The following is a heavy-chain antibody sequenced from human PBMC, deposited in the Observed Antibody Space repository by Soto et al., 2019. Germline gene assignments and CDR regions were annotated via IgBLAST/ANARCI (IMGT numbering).Heavy chain of an antibody. V-gene: IGHV3-33*01. CDR2: IWNDGSNK. J-gene: IGHJ6*02. CDR1: GFTFSSYG. D-gene: IGHD3-16*01. Sequence: QVQLVESGGGVVQPGRSLRLSCAASGFTFSSYGMHWVRQAPGKGLEWVAVIWNDGSNKYYADSVKGRFTTSRDNSKNTLYLQMNSLRAEDTAVYYCGRGGGESYGMDVWGQGTTVTVSS. CDR3: GRGGGESYGMDV.